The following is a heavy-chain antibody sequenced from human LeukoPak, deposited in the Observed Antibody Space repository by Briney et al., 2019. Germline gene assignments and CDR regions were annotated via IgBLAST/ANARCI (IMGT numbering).Heavy chain of an antibody. V-gene: IGHV4-38-2*02. CDR2: IYHSGST. Sequence: SETLSLTCTVSGYSISSGYYWGWIRQPPGKGLEWIGSIYHSGSTYYNPSLKSRVTISVDTSKNQFSLKLSSVTAADTAVYYCARGYGDYFAGCSYWGQGTLVTVSS. J-gene: IGHJ4*02. D-gene: IGHD4-17*01. CDR1: GYSISSGYY. CDR3: ARGYGDYFAGCSY.